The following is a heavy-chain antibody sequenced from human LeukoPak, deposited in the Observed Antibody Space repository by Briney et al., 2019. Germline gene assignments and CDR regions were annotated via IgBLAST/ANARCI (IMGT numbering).Heavy chain of an antibody. CDR1: GYSFTSYW. CDR2: IYPGDSDT. Sequence: GESLKISCKGSGYSFTSYWIGWVRQMPGKGLEWMGIIYPGDSDTRYSTSFQGQVAVSADKSISTAYLQWSSLKASDTAMYYCARVPTRAVRGVIRPVYGMDVWGQGTTVTVSS. CDR3: ARVPTRAVRGVIRPVYGMDV. V-gene: IGHV5-51*01. D-gene: IGHD3-10*01. J-gene: IGHJ6*01.